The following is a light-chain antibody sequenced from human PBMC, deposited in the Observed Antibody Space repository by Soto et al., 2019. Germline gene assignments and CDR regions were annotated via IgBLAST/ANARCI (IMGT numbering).Light chain of an antibody. CDR2: KAS. CDR1: QPFXSG. V-gene: IGKV1-5*03. J-gene: IGKJ1*01. CDR3: QHYNSYSEA. Sequence: IQLTQSPSALSGSVGDSVTITCRASQPFXSGFVWYQQKPGKAPKFLXYKASTLKSGVPSRFSGSGSGTEFTLTISSLQPDYFATYYCQHYNSYSEAFGQGTKVDIK.